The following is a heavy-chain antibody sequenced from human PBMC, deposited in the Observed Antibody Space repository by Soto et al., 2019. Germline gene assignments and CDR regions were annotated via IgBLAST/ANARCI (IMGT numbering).Heavy chain of an antibody. Sequence: SETLSLTCTVSGGSISGGYYWSWIRQHPGKGLEWIGYIYYSGNTYYNPSLKSRVSISLDTSKNQFSLKLASVTAADTAVYYCARDAPVAVAVPNSMDVWGQGTTVTVSS. V-gene: IGHV4-31*03. CDR1: GGSISGGYY. J-gene: IGHJ6*02. CDR2: IYYSGNT. CDR3: ARDAPVAVAVPNSMDV. D-gene: IGHD6-13*01.